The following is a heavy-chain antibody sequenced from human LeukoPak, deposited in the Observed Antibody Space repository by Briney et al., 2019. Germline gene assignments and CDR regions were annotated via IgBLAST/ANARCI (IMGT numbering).Heavy chain of an antibody. Sequence: SETLSLTCTVSGGSISSSSYYWGWIRQPPGKGLEWIGSIYYSGSTYCNPSLKSRVTISVDTSKNQFSLKLSSVTAADTAVYYCARERGDNWNVGPWGQGTLVTVSS. J-gene: IGHJ5*02. D-gene: IGHD1-20*01. CDR1: GGSISSSSYY. V-gene: IGHV4-39*07. CDR3: ARERGDNWNVGP. CDR2: IYYSGST.